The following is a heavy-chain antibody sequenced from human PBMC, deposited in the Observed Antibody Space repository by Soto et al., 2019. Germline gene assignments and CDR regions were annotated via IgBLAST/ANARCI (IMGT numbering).Heavy chain of an antibody. Sequence: PGGSLSISCAASGFTFSTYAMNWVRPAPGKGLEWVSSISSSSSFRYYADSVKGRFTISRDNAKNSLYLQMNSLRAQDTAVYYCARGAPGRDGYNLDFQHWGQGTLVSVSS. CDR3: ARGAPGRDGYNLDFQH. V-gene: IGHV3-21*04. CDR2: ISSSSSFR. J-gene: IGHJ1*01. CDR1: GFTFSTYA. D-gene: IGHD5-12*01.